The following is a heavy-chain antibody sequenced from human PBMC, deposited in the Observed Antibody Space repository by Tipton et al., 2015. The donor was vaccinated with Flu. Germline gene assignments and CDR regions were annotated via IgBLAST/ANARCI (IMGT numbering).Heavy chain of an antibody. J-gene: IGHJ6*02. CDR3: AREIRHSDWTLDYYGMDV. V-gene: IGHV3-33*01. D-gene: IGHD1-1*01. CDR2: IWYDGSDK. CDR1: GFSFSSYG. Sequence: RSLRLSCAASGFSFSSYGMHWVRQAPGKGLEWVAAIWYDGSDKYYADSVKGRFTISRDNAKNTLYLQMNGLRAEDTAVYFCAREIRHSDWTLDYYGMDVWGQGTTVTASS.